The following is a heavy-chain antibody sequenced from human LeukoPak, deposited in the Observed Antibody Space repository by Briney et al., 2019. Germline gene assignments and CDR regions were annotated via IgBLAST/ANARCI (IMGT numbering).Heavy chain of an antibody. Sequence: GGSLRLSCAASGFTFSSYSMNWVRQAPGKGLEWVSSISSSSSYIYYADSVKGRFTISRDNAKNSLYLQMNSLRAEDTAVYYCARDKVVGATYFDYWGQGTLVTVSS. CDR3: ARDKVVGATYFDY. CDR1: GFTFSSYS. CDR2: ISSSSSYI. V-gene: IGHV3-21*01. J-gene: IGHJ4*02. D-gene: IGHD1-26*01.